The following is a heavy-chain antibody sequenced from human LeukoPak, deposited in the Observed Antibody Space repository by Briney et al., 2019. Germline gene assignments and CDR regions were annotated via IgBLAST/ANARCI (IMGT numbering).Heavy chain of an antibody. Sequence: GGSLRHSCAASGFTFSSYGMHWVRQAPGKGLEWVAVISYDGSNKYYADSVKGRFTISRDNSKNTPYLQMNSLRAEDTAVYYCAKDLRSYYDILTGYYYYGMDVWGQGTTVTVSS. V-gene: IGHV3-30*18. D-gene: IGHD3-9*01. CDR2: ISYDGSNK. J-gene: IGHJ6*02. CDR3: AKDLRSYYDILTGYYYYGMDV. CDR1: GFTFSSYG.